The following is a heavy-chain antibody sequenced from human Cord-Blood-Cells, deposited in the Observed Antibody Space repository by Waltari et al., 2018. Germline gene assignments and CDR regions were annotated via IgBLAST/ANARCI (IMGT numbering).Heavy chain of an antibody. Sequence: EVQLVESGGGLVQPGGSLRLSCAASGFTFSSYWMHWVRQAPGKGLVWVSRINREGRSTRYADSGKGRFTSSRDNAKNTLDLQMNSRRVEDTAVYYCATSIVVVTAIEYWGQGTLVTVSS. V-gene: IGHV3-74*01. CDR2: INREGRST. J-gene: IGHJ4*02. D-gene: IGHD2-21*02. CDR3: ATSIVVVTAIEY. CDR1: GFTFSSYW.